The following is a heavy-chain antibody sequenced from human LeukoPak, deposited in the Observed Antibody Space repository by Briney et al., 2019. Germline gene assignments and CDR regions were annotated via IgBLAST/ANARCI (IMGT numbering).Heavy chain of an antibody. D-gene: IGHD6-19*01. CDR3: AREDSSGWYYWFDP. Sequence: SETLSLTCTVSGGSISSGSYYWSWIRQPAGKGLEWIGRIYTSGSTNYNPSLKSRVTISVDTSKNQFSLKLSSVTAADTAVYYCAREDSSGWYYWFDPWGQGTLVTVSS. V-gene: IGHV4-61*02. J-gene: IGHJ5*02. CDR2: IYTSGST. CDR1: GGSISSGSYY.